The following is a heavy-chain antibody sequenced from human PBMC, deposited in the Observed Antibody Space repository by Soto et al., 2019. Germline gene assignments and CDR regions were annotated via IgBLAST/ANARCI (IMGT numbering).Heavy chain of an antibody. CDR2: IYHSGST. CDR3: ARRYGGTFDS. Sequence: SETLSLTCAVSGGSISSGGYSWSWIRQPPGKGLEWIGYIYHSGSTYYNPSLKSRVTISVDTSKNQFSLKLSSVTAADTAVYYCARRYGGTFDSWGQGTLVTVSS. J-gene: IGHJ4*02. V-gene: IGHV4-30-2*01. D-gene: IGHD2-15*01. CDR1: GGSISSGGYS.